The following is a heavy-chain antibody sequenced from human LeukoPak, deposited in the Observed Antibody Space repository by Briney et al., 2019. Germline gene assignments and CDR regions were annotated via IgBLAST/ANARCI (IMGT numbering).Heavy chain of an antibody. J-gene: IGHJ4*02. Sequence: PSETLSLTCTVSGGSLTSYYWSWIRQPPGEGLEWIGFIFYSGSTNYNPSLKSRLTISVDTSKNQFSLKLSSVTAADTAVYYCARAERPPSYYLDYWGQGTLVTVSS. V-gene: IGHV4-59*01. D-gene: IGHD6-25*01. CDR2: IFYSGST. CDR3: ARAERPPSYYLDY. CDR1: GGSLTSYY.